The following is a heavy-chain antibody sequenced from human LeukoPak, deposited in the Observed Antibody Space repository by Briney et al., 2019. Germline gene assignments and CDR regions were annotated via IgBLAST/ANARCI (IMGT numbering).Heavy chain of an antibody. CDR2: ISGSGSSI. CDR1: GFTFSSYA. V-gene: IGHV3-23*01. CDR3: AKPGGRGTYPFDF. D-gene: IGHD1-26*01. J-gene: IGHJ4*02. Sequence: GGSLRLSCAASGFTFSSYAMSWVRQAPGEGLEWVSAISGSGSSISYADSVKGRFTISRDNSKNTLYLQMNSLRAEDTAVYYCAKPGGRGTYPFDFWGQGTLVTVSS.